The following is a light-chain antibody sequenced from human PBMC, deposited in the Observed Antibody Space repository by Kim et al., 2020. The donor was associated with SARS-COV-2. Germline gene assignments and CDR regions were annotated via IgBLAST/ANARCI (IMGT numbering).Light chain of an antibody. CDR3: QQSYSTPYT. V-gene: IGKV1-39*01. CDR2: AAS. Sequence: DIQMTQSPSSLSASVGDRVSITCRASQSIDNHLNWYQQKPGKAPNLLIYAASNLQGGVPSRFSGSGSGTDFTLTINNLQPGDFAAYCGQQSYSTPYTFGQGTKLEI. CDR1: QSIDNH. J-gene: IGKJ2*01.